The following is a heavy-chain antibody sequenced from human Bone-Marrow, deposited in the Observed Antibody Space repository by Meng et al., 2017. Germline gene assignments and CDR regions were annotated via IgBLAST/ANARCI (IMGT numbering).Heavy chain of an antibody. CDR2: IKSKTDGETP. J-gene: IGHJ4*02. Sequence: EVQLGESGEGLVRPGGSLRLSCAASGFTFSNAWMSWVRQAPGRGLEWVARIKSKTDGETPDYAAPVKGRFTISRDDSKNTLYLQMHSLKTEDTAVYYCNWNDFGDYWGQGALVTVSS. V-gene: IGHV3-15*01. CDR3: NWNDFGDY. CDR1: GFTFSNAW. D-gene: IGHD1-1*01.